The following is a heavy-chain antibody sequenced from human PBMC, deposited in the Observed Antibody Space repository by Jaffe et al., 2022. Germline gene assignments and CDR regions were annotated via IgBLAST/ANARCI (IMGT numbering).Heavy chain of an antibody. Sequence: QVTLRESGPALVKPTQTLTLTCTFSGFSLSTSGMCVSWVRQPPGKALEWLALIDWDDDKYYSTSLKTRLTISKDTSKNQVVLTMTNMDPVDTATYYCARTYYGSGSYGPYYYYYMDVWGKGTTVTVSS. J-gene: IGHJ6*03. CDR1: GFSLSTSGMC. D-gene: IGHD3-10*01. V-gene: IGHV2-70*20. CDR3: ARTYYGSGSYGPYYYYYMDV. CDR2: IDWDDDK.